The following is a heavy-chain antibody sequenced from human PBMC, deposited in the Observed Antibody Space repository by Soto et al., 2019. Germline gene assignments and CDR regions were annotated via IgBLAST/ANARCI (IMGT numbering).Heavy chain of an antibody. CDR1: GGSISGGNW. J-gene: IGHJ3*02. CDR2: IYHRGNI. Sequence: SETLSLTCVVSGGSISGGNWWNWVRQSPGKGLEWIGEIYHRGNINYNPSLKSRVTISLDKSKNQCSLKLTSVTAADTAVYYFASRISMIVGNAFDIWGQGTMVTVSS. CDR3: ASRISMIVGNAFDI. V-gene: IGHV4-4*02. D-gene: IGHD3-22*01.